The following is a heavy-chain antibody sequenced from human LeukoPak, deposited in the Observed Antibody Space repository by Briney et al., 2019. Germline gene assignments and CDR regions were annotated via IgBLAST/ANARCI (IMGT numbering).Heavy chain of an antibody. D-gene: IGHD6-13*01. J-gene: IGHJ4*02. CDR1: GFTFSDYY. CDR2: ISGSSSHI. CDR3: ARQPFIAAAAYYFDY. V-gene: IGHV3-21*01. Sequence: PGGSLRLSCGASGFTFSDYYMSWVRQAPGKGLEWVSSISGSSSHIYYPDSVKGRFTISRDNAENSLYLQMNSLRAEDTAVYYCARQPFIAAAAYYFDYWGQGTLVTVSS.